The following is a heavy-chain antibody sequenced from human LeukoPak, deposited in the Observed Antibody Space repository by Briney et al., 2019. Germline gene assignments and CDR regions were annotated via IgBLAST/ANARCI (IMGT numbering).Heavy chain of an antibody. Sequence: GGSLRLSCAASGFTFSSYWMTWVRQAPGKGLEWVASIKQDGSDKYYVDSVKGRFTISRDNAKNSVHLQMNSLRVEDTAVFYCARDSGTGWNYWGQGTLVTVSS. D-gene: IGHD3/OR15-3a*01. V-gene: IGHV3-7*01. CDR1: GFTFSSYW. CDR2: IKQDGSDK. J-gene: IGHJ4*02. CDR3: ARDSGTGWNY.